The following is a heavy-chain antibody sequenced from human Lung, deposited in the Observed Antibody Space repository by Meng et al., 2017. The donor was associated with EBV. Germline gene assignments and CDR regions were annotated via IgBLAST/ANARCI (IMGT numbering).Heavy chain of an antibody. CDR1: GASISSSSYY. CDR2: IYYSGST. Sequence: GPGLVKPSGTLSLTCPVSGASISSSSYYWGWIRQPPGKGLEWIGSIYYSGSTYYNSSLKSRVTISVDTSNNQFSLKLSSVTAADTAVYYCARLLRSSWYFDLWGRGTLVTVSS. J-gene: IGHJ2*01. CDR3: ARLLRSSWYFDL. D-gene: IGHD1-26*01. V-gene: IGHV4-39*01.